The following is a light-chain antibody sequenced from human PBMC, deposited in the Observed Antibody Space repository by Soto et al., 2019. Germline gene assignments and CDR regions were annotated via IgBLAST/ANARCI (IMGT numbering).Light chain of an antibody. Sequence: DIQMTQSPPSLSVSVGDRVTITCPASQDISNYLHWFQQKPGKAPQLLIFDASNLQTGVPSRFSGGGSGTDFALTISSLEPEDIATYYCQQYDSLPLTFGQGTRREIK. CDR2: DAS. CDR1: QDISNY. V-gene: IGKV1-33*01. J-gene: IGKJ5*01. CDR3: QQYDSLPLT.